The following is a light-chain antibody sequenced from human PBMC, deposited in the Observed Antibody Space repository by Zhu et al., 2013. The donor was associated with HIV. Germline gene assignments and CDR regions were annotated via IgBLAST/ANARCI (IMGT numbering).Light chain of an antibody. CDR3: LQHHTYPWT. V-gene: IGKV1-5*03. CDR1: QSVSIW. J-gene: IGKJ1*01. Sequence: DIQMTQSPSSLSASVGDRVTITCLASQSVSIWLAWYQQKPGKAPKLLVYKTSTLESGVPSRFSASGSGIEFTLTISSLQPEDFATYFCLQHHTYPWTFGQATKVEIK. CDR2: KTS.